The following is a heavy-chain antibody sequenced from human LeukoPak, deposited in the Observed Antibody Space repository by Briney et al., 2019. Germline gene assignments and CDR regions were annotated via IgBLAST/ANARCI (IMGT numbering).Heavy chain of an antibody. V-gene: IGHV1-2*02. CDR3: ARTNSYGTRHFDS. Sequence: ASVKVACKASGYTFSAYYLHWVRQAPRQGLEWMGWINPKTGGTHSAQRFQGRVTITSDTSMRTAYMEVTRLRSDDTAVYYCARTNSYGTRHFDSWGQGTMVIVSS. J-gene: IGHJ4*02. CDR2: INPKTGGT. D-gene: IGHD5-18*01. CDR1: GYTFSAYY.